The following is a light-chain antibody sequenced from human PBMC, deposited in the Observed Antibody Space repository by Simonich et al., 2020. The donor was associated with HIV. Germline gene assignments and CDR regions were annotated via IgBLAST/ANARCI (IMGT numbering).Light chain of an antibody. CDR2: WAS. V-gene: IGKV4-1*01. Sequence: DIVMTQSPDSLAVSRGERATINCKSSQSVLYNSNNKNYLAWYQQKPGQPPKLLIYWASTRESGVPDRFSGSGSGTDFTLTISSLQAEDVAVYYCQQYYSTPPTFGGGTKVEIK. J-gene: IGKJ4*01. CDR1: QSVLYNSNNKNY. CDR3: QQYYSTPPT.